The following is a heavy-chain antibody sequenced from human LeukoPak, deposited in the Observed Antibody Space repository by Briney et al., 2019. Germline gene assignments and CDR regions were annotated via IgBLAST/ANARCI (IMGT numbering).Heavy chain of an antibody. CDR2: IYYSGST. V-gene: IGHV4-59*08. CDR3: ARAVIAVDNWFDP. D-gene: IGHD6-19*01. J-gene: IGHJ5*02. CDR1: SGSISSYY. Sequence: SETLSLTCTVSSGSISSYYWSWIRQPPGKGLEWIGYIYYSGSTNYNPSLKSRVTISVDTSKNQFSLKLSSVTAADTAVYYCARAVIAVDNWFDPWGQGTLVTVSS.